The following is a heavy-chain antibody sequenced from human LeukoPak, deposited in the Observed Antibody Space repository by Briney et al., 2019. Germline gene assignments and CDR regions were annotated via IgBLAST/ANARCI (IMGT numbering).Heavy chain of an antibody. CDR1: GFTFSSYA. D-gene: IGHD3-3*01. V-gene: IGHV3-23*01. Sequence: PGGSLGLSCTASGFTFSSYAMSWVRQAPGKGLEWVSAISGSGVTTYYADSVMGRFTISRDSSKNTLYVQMNRLRAEDTAVYYCAKANRDYDFWSGYPCFEYWGQGTLVTVSS. CDR3: AKANRDYDFWSGYPCFEY. CDR2: ISGSGVTT. J-gene: IGHJ4*02.